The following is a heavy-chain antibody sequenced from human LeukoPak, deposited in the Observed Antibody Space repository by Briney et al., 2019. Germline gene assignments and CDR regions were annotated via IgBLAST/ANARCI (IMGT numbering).Heavy chain of an antibody. J-gene: IGHJ4*02. V-gene: IGHV4-59*08. D-gene: IGHD5-18*01. Sequence: SETLSLTCTVSGGSISSYYWSWIRQPPGKGLEWIGYICYSGGTNYNPSLKSRVTISVDTSKNQFSLKLSSVTAADTAVYYCARTAGIQLFDYWGQGTLVTVSS. CDR2: ICYSGGT. CDR1: GGSISSYY. CDR3: ARTAGIQLFDY.